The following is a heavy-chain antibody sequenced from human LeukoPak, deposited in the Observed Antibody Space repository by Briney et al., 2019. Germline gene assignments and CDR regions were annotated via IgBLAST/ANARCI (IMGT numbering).Heavy chain of an antibody. V-gene: IGHV1-8*03. CDR3: ARGDIAVAGTIDY. D-gene: IGHD6-19*01. CDR1: GYTFTRYD. J-gene: IGHJ4*02. Sequence: GASVKVSCKASGYTFTRYDISWVRQATGQGLEYMGWINPSSGHTGYAQNFQGRVTITRDTSINTAYMELYMELSSLRSEDTAVYYCARGDIAVAGTIDYWGQGTLVTVSS. CDR2: INPSSGHT.